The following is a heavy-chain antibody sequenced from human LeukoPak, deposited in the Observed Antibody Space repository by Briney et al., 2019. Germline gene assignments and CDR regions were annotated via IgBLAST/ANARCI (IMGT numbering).Heavy chain of an antibody. CDR2: ADGSGAST. CDR1: GFTLRNYA. V-gene: IGHV3-23*01. CDR3: AKDRPNGFGY. Sequence: GGSLRLSCTASGFTLRNYAVSWVRQAPGKGLVWISAADGSGASTYYADSVRGRFAVSRDNSKNTLYLQMSNLRAEDTAVYYCAKDRPNGFGYWGQGTLVTVSS. J-gene: IGHJ4*02. D-gene: IGHD6-6*01.